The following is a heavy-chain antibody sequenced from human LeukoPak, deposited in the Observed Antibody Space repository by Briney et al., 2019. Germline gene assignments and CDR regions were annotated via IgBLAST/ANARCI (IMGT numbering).Heavy chain of an antibody. D-gene: IGHD3-22*01. Sequence: PGGSLRLSCAASGFTFDDYGMSWVRQAPGKGLEWVSGINWNGGSTGYADSVKGRFTISRDNAKNSLYLQMNSLRAEDTALYYCVYYYDISGYYYTDYWGQGTLVTVSS. J-gene: IGHJ4*02. CDR1: GFTFDDYG. CDR2: INWNGGST. V-gene: IGHV3-20*04. CDR3: VYYYDISGYYYTDY.